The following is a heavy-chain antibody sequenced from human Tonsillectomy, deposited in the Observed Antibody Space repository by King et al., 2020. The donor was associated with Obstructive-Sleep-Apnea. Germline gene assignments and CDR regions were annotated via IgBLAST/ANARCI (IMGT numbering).Heavy chain of an antibody. V-gene: IGHV3-74*01. CDR2: INSDGSST. J-gene: IGHJ4*02. CDR3: TRESGYCSGGSCSGY. D-gene: IGHD2-15*01. CDR1: GFTFSSYW. Sequence: EVQLVESGGGLVQPGGSLRLSCAASGFTFSSYWMHWVRQAPGKGLVWVSRINSDGSSTSYADSVKGRFTISRDNTKNTLYLQMNSLRAEDTAVYYCTRESGYCSGGSCSGYWGQGTLVTVSS.